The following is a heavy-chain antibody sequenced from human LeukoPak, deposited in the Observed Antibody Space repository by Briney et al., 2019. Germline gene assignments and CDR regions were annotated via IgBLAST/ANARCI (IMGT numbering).Heavy chain of an antibody. CDR3: ARGYQLLRYNWFDP. Sequence: GASVKVSCKASGYTFTSYDINWVRQATGQGREWMGWTNPNRGNTGYAQKFQGRVNMTRTTYISTAYMELSSLRSEDTAVYYCARGYQLLRYNWFDPWGQGTLVTVSS. D-gene: IGHD2-2*01. J-gene: IGHJ5*02. CDR2: TNPNRGNT. CDR1: GYTFTSYD. V-gene: IGHV1-8*01.